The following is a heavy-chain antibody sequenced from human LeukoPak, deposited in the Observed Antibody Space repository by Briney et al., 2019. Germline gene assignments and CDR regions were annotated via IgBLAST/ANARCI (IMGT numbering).Heavy chain of an antibody. CDR2: IYTSGST. V-gene: IGHV4-61*02. CDR1: GGSISSGSYY. CDR3: ARHYYGSGSHFDY. J-gene: IGHJ4*02. Sequence: SETLSLTCTVSGGSISSGSYYWSWIWQPAGKGLEWIGRIYTSGSTNYNPSLKSRVTISVDTSKNQFSLKLSSVTAADTAVYYCARHYYGSGSHFDYWGQGTLVTVSS. D-gene: IGHD3-10*01.